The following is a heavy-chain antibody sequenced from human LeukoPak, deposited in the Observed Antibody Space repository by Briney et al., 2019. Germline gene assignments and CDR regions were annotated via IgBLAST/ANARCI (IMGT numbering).Heavy chain of an antibody. J-gene: IGHJ1*01. CDR3: AQQVGYCSSGNCYFTY. CDR1: GFTFSSYA. V-gene: IGHV3-64D*06. D-gene: IGHD2-15*01. CDR2: ISSNGGST. Sequence: GGSLRLSCSATGFTFSSYAMHWVRQAPGKGLEYVSAISSNGGSTYYADSVKGRFTISRDNSKNTLYLQMSSLRAEDTAVYYCAQQVGYCSSGNCYFTYWGQGTLVTVSS.